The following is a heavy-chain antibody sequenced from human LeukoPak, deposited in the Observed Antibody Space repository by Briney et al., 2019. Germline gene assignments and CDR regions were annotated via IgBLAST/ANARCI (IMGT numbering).Heavy chain of an antibody. Sequence: ASETLSLTCTVSGGSISSYYWGWIRQPPGKGLEWIGSIYHSGSTYYNPSLKSRVTISVDTSKNQFSLKLSSVTAADTAVYYCARDFGSGSYSIYYYYYMDVWGKGTTVTISS. CDR2: IYHSGST. V-gene: IGHV4-38-2*02. J-gene: IGHJ6*03. CDR1: GGSISSYY. CDR3: ARDFGSGSYSIYYYYYMDV. D-gene: IGHD3-10*01.